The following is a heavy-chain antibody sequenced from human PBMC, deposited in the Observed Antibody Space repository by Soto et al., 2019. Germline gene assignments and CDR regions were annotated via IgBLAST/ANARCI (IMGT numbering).Heavy chain of an antibody. Sequence: ASVKVSCKASGYTFTSNAIHWMRQAPGQRLEWMGWIKGGDADTKYSENFQGRVTLTRDTPATTAYMELTSLRSEDTAVYYCARGFDGSADYWGQGTLVTVSS. D-gene: IGHD3-10*01. CDR2: IKGGDADT. V-gene: IGHV1-3*01. CDR3: ARGFDGSADY. J-gene: IGHJ4*02. CDR1: GYTFTSNA.